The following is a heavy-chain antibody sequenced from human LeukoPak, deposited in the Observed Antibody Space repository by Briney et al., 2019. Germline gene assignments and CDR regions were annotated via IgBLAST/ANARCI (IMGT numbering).Heavy chain of an antibody. CDR3: AHRRTGIQLYFDY. Sequence: TLSLTCTVSGGSISSYYWSWIRQPPGKALEWLALIYWNDDKRYSPSLKSRLTITKDTSKNQVVLTMTNMDPVDTATYYCAHRRTGIQLYFDYWGQGTLVTVSS. D-gene: IGHD5-18*01. CDR1: GGSISSYYW. CDR2: IYWNDDK. V-gene: IGHV2-5*01. J-gene: IGHJ4*02.